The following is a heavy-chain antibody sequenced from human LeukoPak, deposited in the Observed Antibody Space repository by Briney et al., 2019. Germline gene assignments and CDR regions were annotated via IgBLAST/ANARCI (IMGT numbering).Heavy chain of an antibody. CDR2: INPDSGGT. J-gene: IGHJ4*02. D-gene: IGHD6-19*01. CDR1: AYTFTGYY. V-gene: IGHV1-2*02. Sequence: GASVKVSCKASAYTFTGYYMHWVRQAPGQGLEWMGWINPDSGGTNYAQKFQGRVTMTRDASTSTVYMELSSLRSEDTAVYYCAREVAVAGRGDFDYWGQGTLVTVSS. CDR3: AREVAVAGRGDFDY.